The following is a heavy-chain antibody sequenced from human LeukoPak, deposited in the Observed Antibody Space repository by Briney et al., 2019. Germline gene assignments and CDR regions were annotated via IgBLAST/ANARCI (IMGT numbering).Heavy chain of an antibody. CDR1: GYTFTSYG. CDR3: ARDRDYYGSGSYSDS. Sequence: ASVKVSCKASGYTFTSYGISWVRQAPGQGLEWMGWISAYNGNTNYAQKLQGRVTMTTDTSTSTAYMELSRLRPDDTAVYYCARDRDYYGSGSYSDSWGQGTLVTVSS. D-gene: IGHD3-10*01. J-gene: IGHJ5*01. CDR2: ISAYNGNT. V-gene: IGHV1-18*01.